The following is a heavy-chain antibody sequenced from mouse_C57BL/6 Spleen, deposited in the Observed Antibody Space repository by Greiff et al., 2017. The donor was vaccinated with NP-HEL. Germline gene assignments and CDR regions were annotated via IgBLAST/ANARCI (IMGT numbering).Heavy chain of an antibody. CDR3: ARIYYGYDGYFDV. CDR1: GYTFTDYN. J-gene: IGHJ1*03. CDR2: INPNNGGT. Sequence: EVQLKKSGPELVKPGASVKMSCKASGYTFTDYNMHWVKQSHGKSLEWIGYINPNNGGTSYNQKFKGKATLTVNKSSSTAYMELRSLTSEDSAVYYCARIYYGYDGYFDVWGTGTTVTVSS. D-gene: IGHD2-2*01. V-gene: IGHV1-22*01.